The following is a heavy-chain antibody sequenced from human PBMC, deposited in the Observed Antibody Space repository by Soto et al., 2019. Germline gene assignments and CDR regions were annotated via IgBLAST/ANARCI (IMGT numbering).Heavy chain of an antibody. Sequence: KASETLSLTCTVSGGSISSGGYYWSWIRQHPGKGLEWIGYIYYSGSTYYNPSLKSRVTISVDTSKNQFSLKLSSVTAADTAVYYCARVPNEKSSSWWAKYYYGMDVWGQGTTVTVSS. CDR1: GGSISSGGYY. V-gene: IGHV4-31*03. CDR2: IYYSGST. D-gene: IGHD6-13*01. CDR3: ARVPNEKSSSWWAKYYYGMDV. J-gene: IGHJ6*02.